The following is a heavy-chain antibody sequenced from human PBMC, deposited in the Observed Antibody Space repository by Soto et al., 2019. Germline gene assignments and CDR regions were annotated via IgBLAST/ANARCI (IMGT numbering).Heavy chain of an antibody. D-gene: IGHD3-9*01. J-gene: IGHJ4*02. CDR3: TTSILTGYFRWSIFDY. Sequence: EVQLVESGGGLVEPGGSLRLSCAASVFTFSNAWMNWVRQAPGKGLEWVARIKSKTEGGTTDYAAPVKGRFTISRDDSKNTLFLQMNSLKTEETAVYYCTTSILTGYFRWSIFDYWGQGNLVTVSS. CDR2: IKSKTEGGTT. CDR1: VFTFSNAW. V-gene: IGHV3-15*07.